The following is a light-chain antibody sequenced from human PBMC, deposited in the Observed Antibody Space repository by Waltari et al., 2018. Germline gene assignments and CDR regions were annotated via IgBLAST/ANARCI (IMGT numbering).Light chain of an antibody. CDR1: SSDVGSYNL. J-gene: IGLJ3*02. CDR3: CSYAGSSTWV. CDR2: EGS. V-gene: IGLV2-23*01. Sequence: QSALTQPASVSGSPGQSIPISSTGTSSDVGSYNLSSWYQQHPGKAPKLMIYEGSKRPSGVSNRFSGSKSGNTASLTISGLQAEDEADYYCCSYAGSSTWVFGGGTKLTVL.